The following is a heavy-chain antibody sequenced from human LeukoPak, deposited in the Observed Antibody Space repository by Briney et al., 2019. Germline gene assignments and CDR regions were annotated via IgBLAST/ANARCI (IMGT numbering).Heavy chain of an antibody. V-gene: IGHV3-23*01. D-gene: IGHD6-19*01. Sequence: PGGSLRLSCAASGFTFSIYAMSWVRQAPGKGLEWVSAISGSGGSTYYADSVKGQFTISRDNSKNTLYLQMNSLRAEDTAVYYCAKGILRIAVAGWDYWGQGTLVTVSS. CDR3: AKGILRIAVAGWDY. J-gene: IGHJ4*02. CDR1: GFTFSIYA. CDR2: ISGSGGST.